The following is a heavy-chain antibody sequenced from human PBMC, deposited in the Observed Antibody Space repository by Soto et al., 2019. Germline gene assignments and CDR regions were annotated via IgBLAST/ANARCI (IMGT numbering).Heavy chain of an antibody. CDR3: AREENCRGGTCYSEYFHH. Sequence: SSVKVSCKTSGYIFTAYSMHWVRQAPGQGLEWMGVVNPSGGSAHYAQSFEGRVTLTRDTSTSTFYMELRSLRSEDTAVYYCAREENCRGGTCYSEYFHHWGQGTLVTVSS. J-gene: IGHJ1*01. D-gene: IGHD2-15*01. CDR2: VNPSGGSA. V-gene: IGHV1-46*01. CDR1: GYIFTAYS.